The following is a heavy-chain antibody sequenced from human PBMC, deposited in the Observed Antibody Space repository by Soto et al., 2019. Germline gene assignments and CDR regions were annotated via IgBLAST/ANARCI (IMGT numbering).Heavy chain of an antibody. CDR3: ARDGGKFDY. CDR2: IGTYNGIT. J-gene: IGHJ4*02. CDR1: GYTVNNYA. Sequence: QVQLVQSGPEVKKPGASVKVSCKASGYTVNNYAFSWMRQAPGQGLEWMGWIGTYNGITNYAQKFQGRITMTTDASTSTAYMDLSNLRSDDTAVYYCARDGGKFDYWGQGTLVTVSS. V-gene: IGHV1-18*01. D-gene: IGHD3-16*01.